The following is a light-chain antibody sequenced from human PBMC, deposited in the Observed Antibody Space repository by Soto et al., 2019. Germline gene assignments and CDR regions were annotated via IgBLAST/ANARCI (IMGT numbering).Light chain of an antibody. CDR1: QSLLSSDGNTY. J-gene: IGKJ5*01. CDR2: RVS. Sequence: DVVMTQSPLSLTVTLGQPASISCRSSQSLLSSDGNTYLNWFHQRPGQSPRRLFFRVSNRDSGVPDRFSGSGSGTEFTLTISSLQSEDFAVYYCQQYNNWPPNTFGQGTRLEIK. V-gene: IGKV2-30*01. CDR3: QQYNNWPPNT.